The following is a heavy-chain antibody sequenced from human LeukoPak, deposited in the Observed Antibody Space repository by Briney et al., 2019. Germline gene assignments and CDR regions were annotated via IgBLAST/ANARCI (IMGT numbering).Heavy chain of an antibody. CDR1: GYTFTSYG. D-gene: IGHD3-10*01. CDR3: ARAGSEGSWFDP. Sequence: ASVKVSCKASGYTFTSYGISWVRQAHGPGLEWMGWISAYNGNTNYAQTLQGRVTMTTATSTSTDSMELRSLRSDDTAVNYCARAGSEGSWFDPWGQGTLVTVSS. CDR2: ISAYNGNT. J-gene: IGHJ5*02. V-gene: IGHV1-18*01.